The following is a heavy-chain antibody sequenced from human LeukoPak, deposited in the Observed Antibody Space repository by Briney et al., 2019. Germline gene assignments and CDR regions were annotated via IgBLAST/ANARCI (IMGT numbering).Heavy chain of an antibody. Sequence: GGSLRLSCAASGFTFSSYSMNWVREAPGKRLGWISYISGTSSIIYYTPSVKGRFTISRDNGKYSLYLQMNSLRDDDTAVYFCARGTWDGDRTFDIWGQGAMVTVSS. CDR3: ARGTWDGDRTFDI. CDR2: ISGTSSII. J-gene: IGHJ3*02. V-gene: IGHV3-48*02. CDR1: GFTFSSYS. D-gene: IGHD5-24*01.